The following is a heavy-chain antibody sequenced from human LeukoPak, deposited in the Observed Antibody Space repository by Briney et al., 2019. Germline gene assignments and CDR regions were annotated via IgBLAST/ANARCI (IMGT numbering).Heavy chain of an antibody. CDR1: GFTFSSYA. J-gene: IGHJ5*02. Sequence: GGSLRLSCAAPGFTFSSYAMYWVRQAPGKGLEWVAVISSNGNNKYYADSVKGRFTISRDNSKNTLYLQMNSLRAEDTAVYYCARDGIAAAGPPYNWFDPWGQGTLVTVSS. D-gene: IGHD6-13*01. CDR3: ARDGIAAAGPPYNWFDP. CDR2: ISSNGNNK. V-gene: IGHV3-30-3*01.